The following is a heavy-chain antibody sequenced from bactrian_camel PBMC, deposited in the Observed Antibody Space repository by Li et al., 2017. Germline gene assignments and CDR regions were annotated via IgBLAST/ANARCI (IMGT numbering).Heavy chain of an antibody. CDR2: MESGGTT. J-gene: IGHJ4*01. V-gene: IGHV3S41*01. Sequence: ESGGGVVQLGGSLVLSCAASGFTFSSHTMYRVRQAPGRGLEWVSGMESGGTTTSADSVKGRFTISRDNAKNTLYLQLNSLKIEDMAVYYCAALGYDYWGQGTQVTVS. D-gene: IGHD5*01. CDR3: AALGYDY. CDR1: GFTFSSHT.